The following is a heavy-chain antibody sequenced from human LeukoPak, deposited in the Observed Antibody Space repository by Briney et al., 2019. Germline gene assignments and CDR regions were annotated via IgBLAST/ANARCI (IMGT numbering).Heavy chain of an antibody. CDR2: ISGSGDST. Sequence: GGSLRLSCATSGFTFSSYAMIWVRQAPGKGLEWVSAISGSGDSTYYADSVKGRFTISRDNSKNMLYLQMNSLRAEDTAVFYCAKDQRLRPQYYFDSWGQGTLVTVSS. J-gene: IGHJ4*02. V-gene: IGHV3-23*01. CDR1: GFTFSSYA. CDR3: AKDQRLRPQYYFDS.